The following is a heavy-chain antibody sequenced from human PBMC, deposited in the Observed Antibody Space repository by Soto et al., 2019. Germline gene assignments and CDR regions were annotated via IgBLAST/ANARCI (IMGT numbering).Heavy chain of an antibody. CDR1: GSDITTYY. V-gene: IGHV4-59*01. CDR3: AREDLYNWFDP. Sequence: PSETLSLTCTVSGSDITTYYWSWLRQSPGKGLEWIGHIYDTGSTTYNPSLKSRVTISVDTSNKQFSLRLTSVTAADTAVYYCAREDLYNWFDPWGQGTLVTVSS. CDR2: IYDTGST. J-gene: IGHJ5*02.